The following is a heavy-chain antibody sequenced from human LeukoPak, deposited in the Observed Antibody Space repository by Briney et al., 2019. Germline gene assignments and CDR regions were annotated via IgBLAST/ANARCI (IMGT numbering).Heavy chain of an antibody. V-gene: IGHV3-30-3*02. J-gene: IGHJ4*02. CDR3: AKMLNTGHAHAALDY. CDR1: GFTFSSYA. Sequence: GGSLRLSCAASGFTFSSYAMHWVRQAPGKGLEWVAFISYDGTNKYYADSVKGRFTISRDNSKNTLYQQMNSLRAEDTAVYYCAKMLNTGHAHAALDYWGQGTLVTVSS. D-gene: IGHD2-8*02. CDR2: ISYDGTNK.